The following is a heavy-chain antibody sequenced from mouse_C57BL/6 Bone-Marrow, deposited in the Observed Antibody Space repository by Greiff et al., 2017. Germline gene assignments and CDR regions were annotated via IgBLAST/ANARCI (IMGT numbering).Heavy chain of an antibody. CDR2: INPDSSTI. CDR3: ARSTVVAPYWYFDV. J-gene: IGHJ1*03. Sequence: EVKLQESGGGLVQPGGSLKLSCAASGIDFSRYWMSWVRRAPGKGLEWIGEINPDSSTINYAPSLKDKFIISRDNAKNTLYLQMSKVRSEDTALYYCARSTVVAPYWYFDVWGTGTTVTVSS. V-gene: IGHV4-1*01. CDR1: GIDFSRYW. D-gene: IGHD1-1*01.